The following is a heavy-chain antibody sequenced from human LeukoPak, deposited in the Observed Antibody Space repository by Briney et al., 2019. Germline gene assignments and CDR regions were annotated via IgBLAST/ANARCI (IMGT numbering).Heavy chain of an antibody. J-gene: IGHJ4*02. CDR2: ISSSGSTI. Sequence: GGSLRLSCAASGFTFSSYEMNWVRQAPGKGLEWVPYISSSGSTIYYPASVKGRFTISRDNAKNSLYLQMNSLRAEDTAVYYCARIPSGWHFDYWGQGTLVTVSS. CDR1: GFTFSSYE. CDR3: ARIPSGWHFDY. V-gene: IGHV3-48*03. D-gene: IGHD6-19*01.